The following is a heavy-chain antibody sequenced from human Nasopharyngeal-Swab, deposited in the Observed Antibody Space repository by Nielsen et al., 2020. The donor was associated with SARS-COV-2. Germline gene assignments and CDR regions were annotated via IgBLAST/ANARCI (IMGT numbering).Heavy chain of an antibody. CDR3: ARVQVDDDFWTGYHFDY. J-gene: IGHJ4*02. Sequence: GSLRLSCTVSGGSMNSYYWYWSRQPPGKGLEWIGYVFNSGSTEYSPSLKRRATISVDTSNNQFSLKLSSVTAADTAVYFCARVQVDDDFWTGYHFDYWGQGTLVTVSS. V-gene: IGHV4-59*01. CDR1: GGSMNSYY. D-gene: IGHD3/OR15-3a*01. CDR2: VFNSGST.